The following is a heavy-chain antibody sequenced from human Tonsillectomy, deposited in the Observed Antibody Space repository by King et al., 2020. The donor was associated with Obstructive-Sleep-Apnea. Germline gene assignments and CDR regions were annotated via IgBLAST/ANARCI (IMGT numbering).Heavy chain of an antibody. J-gene: IGHJ6*02. CDR1: GFTFSSYS. V-gene: IGHV3-48*04. CDR2: ISRSSSTI. Sequence: ESGGGLVQPGGSLRLSCAASGFTFSSYSMNWVRQAPGKGLEWVSYISRSSSTIYYADSVKGRFTISRENAQNSLYLQMNSLRAEDTAMYFCASCPNQASDNYYYYGMDVWGQGTTVTVSS. CDR3: ASCPNQASDNYYYYGMDV. D-gene: IGHD2-21*02.